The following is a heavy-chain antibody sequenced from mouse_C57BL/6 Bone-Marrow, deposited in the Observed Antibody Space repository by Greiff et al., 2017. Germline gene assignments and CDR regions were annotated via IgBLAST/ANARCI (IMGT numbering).Heavy chain of an antibody. J-gene: IGHJ2*01. CDR3: ARFHYFDY. V-gene: IGHV1-59*01. CDR1: GYTFTSYW. CDR2: IDPSDSYT. Sequence: QVQLQQPGAELVRPGTSVKLSCKASGYTFTSYWMHWVKQRPGQGLEWIGVIDPSDSYTNYNQKFKGKATLTVDASSSTAYMQLSSLTSEDSAVYCCARFHYFDYWGQGTTLTVSS.